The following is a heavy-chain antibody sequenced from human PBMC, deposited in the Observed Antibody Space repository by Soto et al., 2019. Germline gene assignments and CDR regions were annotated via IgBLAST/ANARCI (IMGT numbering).Heavy chain of an antibody. CDR3: ASSPSSGY. CDR1: GFTVSNNY. Sequence: EVQLVESGGALVQPGGSLRLSCAASGFTVSNNYMSWVRQAPGKGLEGVSVIYSGGSTYYADSVKGRFTISRDNSKNTLYLQMNSLSAEDTALYYCASSPSSGYWGQGTLVTVSS. D-gene: IGHD6-19*01. J-gene: IGHJ4*02. CDR2: IYSGGST. V-gene: IGHV3-66*01.